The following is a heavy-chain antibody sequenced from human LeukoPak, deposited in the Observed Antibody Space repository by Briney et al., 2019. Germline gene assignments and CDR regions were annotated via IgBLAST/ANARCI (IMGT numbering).Heavy chain of an antibody. V-gene: IGHV1-8*02. D-gene: IGHD3-22*01. Sequence: ASVKVSCKASGYILTDYYMHWVRQAPGQGLEWMGWMNPNSGNTDYAQKFQGRVTMTRNTSISTAYMELSSLRSEDTAVYYCARGYYDSSGYYYDYYYYMDVWGKGTTVTISS. CDR1: GYILTDYY. J-gene: IGHJ6*03. CDR2: MNPNSGNT. CDR3: ARGYYDSSGYYYDYYYYMDV.